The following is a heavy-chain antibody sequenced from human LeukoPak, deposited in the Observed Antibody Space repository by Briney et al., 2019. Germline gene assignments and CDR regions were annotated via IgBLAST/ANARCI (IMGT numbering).Heavy chain of an antibody. CDR3: AKGGTYGDSPLYFDY. D-gene: IGHD4-17*01. CDR2: ISGSGGST. CDR1: GFAFSSYT. V-gene: IGHV3-23*01. Sequence: GGSLRLSCAASGFAFSSYTMGWVRQAPGKGLEWVSAISGSGGSTYYADSVKGRFTISRDNSKNTLYVQMNSLRAEDTAVYYCAKGGTYGDSPLYFDYWGQGTLVTVSS. J-gene: IGHJ4*02.